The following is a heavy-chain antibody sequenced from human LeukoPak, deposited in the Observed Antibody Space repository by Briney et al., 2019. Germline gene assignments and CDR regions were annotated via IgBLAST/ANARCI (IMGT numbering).Heavy chain of an antibody. CDR3: ARDAYGSGMNDY. D-gene: IGHD3-10*01. CDR1: AGSISSVGYW. J-gene: IGHJ4*02. CDR2: IYYSGST. V-gene: IGHV4-30-4*01. Sequence: SETLSLTSTVAAGSISSVGYWWGWILEPPVNGLDWLTYIYYSGSTYYNPSLKSRVTISVDTSKNQFSLKLSSVTAADTAVYYWARDAYGSGMNDYWGQGTLVTVSS.